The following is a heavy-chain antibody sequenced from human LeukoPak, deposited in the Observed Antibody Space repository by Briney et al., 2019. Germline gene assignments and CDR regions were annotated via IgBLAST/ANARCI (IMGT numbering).Heavy chain of an antibody. CDR3: AKDSRKSSSSLRGYFDY. CDR1: GFTFSSYA. V-gene: IGHV3-23*01. CDR2: ISGSGGST. D-gene: IGHD6-6*01. Sequence: QPGGSLRLSCAASGFTFSSYAMSWVRQAPGKGLEWVSAISGSGGSTYYADSVKGRFTISRDNSKNTLYLQMNSLRAEDTAVYYCAKDSRKSSSSLRGYFDYWGQGTLVTVSS. J-gene: IGHJ4*02.